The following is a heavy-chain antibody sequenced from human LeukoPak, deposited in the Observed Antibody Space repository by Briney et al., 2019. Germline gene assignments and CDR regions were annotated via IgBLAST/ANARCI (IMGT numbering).Heavy chain of an antibody. CDR1: GFTFSSFG. V-gene: IGHV3-30*03. J-gene: IGHJ4*02. Sequence: PGGSLRLSCAASGFTFSSFGMHWVRQAPGQGLEWVAVFSFDGSNQYYADSVKGRFTIYRDNFKNTVYLQMNSLRDEDTAVYYCARGWGYYYDSSGYYYFDYWGQGTLVTVSS. CDR2: FSFDGSNQ. D-gene: IGHD3-22*01. CDR3: ARGWGYYYDSSGYYYFDY.